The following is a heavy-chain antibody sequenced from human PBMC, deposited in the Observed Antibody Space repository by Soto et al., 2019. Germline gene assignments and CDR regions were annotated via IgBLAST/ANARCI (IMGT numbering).Heavy chain of an antibody. CDR2: ISSSSSYI. J-gene: IGHJ3*02. Sequence: GGSLRLSCAASGFTFSSYSMNWVRQAPGKGLEWVSSISSSSSYIYYADSVKGRFTISRDNAKNSLYLQMNSLRAEDTAVYYCARDLADDYGDYVGAFDIWGQGTMLTVSS. V-gene: IGHV3-21*01. D-gene: IGHD4-17*01. CDR3: ARDLADDYGDYVGAFDI. CDR1: GFTFSSYS.